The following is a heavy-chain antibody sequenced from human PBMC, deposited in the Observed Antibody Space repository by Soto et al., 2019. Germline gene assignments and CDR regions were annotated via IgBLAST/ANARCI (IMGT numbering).Heavy chain of an antibody. Sequence: PSETLSLTCTVSGGSCPGYDRGWVRQPPGKGLEWIAEITHSGRSNYHPSLKSRVTISVATSKNQFGRTVNSVTPADTAVYYWARGEITFFGGMDVWGQGATVTVSS. J-gene: IGHJ6*02. CDR3: ARGEITFFGGMDV. CDR1: GGSCPGYD. CDR2: ITHSGRS. D-gene: IGHD1-20*01. V-gene: IGHV4-34*01.